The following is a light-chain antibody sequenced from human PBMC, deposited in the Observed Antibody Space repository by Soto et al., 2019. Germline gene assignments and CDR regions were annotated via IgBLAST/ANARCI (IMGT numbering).Light chain of an antibody. CDR2: GAS. J-gene: IGKJ1*01. CDR3: QQYGSSCT. V-gene: IGKV3-20*01. Sequence: EIVLTQSPGTLSLSPGERATLSCRASQSVSSSYLAWYQQKPGQAPRLLIYGASSRATAIPDRFSGSGSGTDFTLTISRLEPEDFAVYYCQQYGSSCTFGQGNKVEIK. CDR1: QSVSSSY.